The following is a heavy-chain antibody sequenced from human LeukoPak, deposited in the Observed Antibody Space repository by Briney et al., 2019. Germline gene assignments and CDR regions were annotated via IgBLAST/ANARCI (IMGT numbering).Heavy chain of an antibody. CDR1: GYTFTGYY. CDR3: ARGTNYRITMVRGANNWFDP. D-gene: IGHD3-10*01. J-gene: IGHJ5*02. CDR2: MNPNSGNT. Sequence: ASVKVSCKASGYTFTGYYMHWVRQATGQGLEWMGWMNPNSGNTGYAQKFQGRVTMTRNTSISTAYMELSSLRSEDTAVYYCARGTNYRITMVRGANNWFDPWGQGTLVTVSS. V-gene: IGHV1-8*02.